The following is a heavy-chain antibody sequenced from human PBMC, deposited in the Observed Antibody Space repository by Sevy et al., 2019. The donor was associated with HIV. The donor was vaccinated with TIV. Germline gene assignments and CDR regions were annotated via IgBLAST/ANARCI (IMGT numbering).Heavy chain of an antibody. CDR3: VKGRNRYSSGWYKDY. CDR2: ISSNGGST. J-gene: IGHJ4*02. V-gene: IGHV3-64D*06. Sequence: GGSLRLSCSASGFTFSSYAMHWVRQAPGKGLEYVSAISSNGGSTYYADSVKGRFTISRDNSKNTLYLQMSSLRAGDTAVYYCVKGRNRYSSGWYKDYWGQGTLVTVSS. CDR1: GFTFSSYA. D-gene: IGHD6-19*01.